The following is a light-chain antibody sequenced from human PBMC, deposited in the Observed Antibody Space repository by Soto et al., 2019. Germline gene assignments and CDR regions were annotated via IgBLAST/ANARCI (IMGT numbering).Light chain of an antibody. CDR2: GAS. V-gene: IGKV3D-20*02. CDR3: QQRSNWPPIT. Sequence: EIVLTQSPGTLSLSPGERATLSCRASQSVSSSYLAFYQQKPGQSPRLLIYGASSRATGIPDRFSGSGSGTDFTLTISSLEPEDFAVYYCQQRSNWPPITFGQGTRLEIK. J-gene: IGKJ5*01. CDR1: QSVSSSY.